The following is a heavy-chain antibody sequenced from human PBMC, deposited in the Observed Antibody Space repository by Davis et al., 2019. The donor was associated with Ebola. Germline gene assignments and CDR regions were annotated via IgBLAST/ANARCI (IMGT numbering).Heavy chain of an antibody. J-gene: IGHJ4*02. CDR2: ISSSSSTI. D-gene: IGHD3-10*01. V-gene: IGHV3-48*01. CDR1: GFTFSFSP. CDR3: ARGVRGW. Sequence: GESLKISCAASGFTFSFSPLNWVRQAPGKGLEWVSYISSSSSTIYYADSVKGRFTISRDNAKNSLYLQMNSLRAEDTAVYYCARGVRGWWGQGTLVTVSS.